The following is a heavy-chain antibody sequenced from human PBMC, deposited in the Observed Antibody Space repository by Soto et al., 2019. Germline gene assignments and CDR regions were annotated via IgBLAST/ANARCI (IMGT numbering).Heavy chain of an antibody. CDR3: AREEGGEYYYGMDV. V-gene: IGHV3-30-3*01. J-gene: IGHJ6*02. Sequence: VAVISYDGSNKYYADSVTGRFTISRDNSKNTLYLQMNSLRAEDTAVYYCAREEGGEYYYGMDVWGQGTTVTVSS. CDR2: ISYDGSNK.